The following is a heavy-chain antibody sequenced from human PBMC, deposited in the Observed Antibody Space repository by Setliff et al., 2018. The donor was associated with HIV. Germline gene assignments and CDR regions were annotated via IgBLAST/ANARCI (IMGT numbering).Heavy chain of an antibody. J-gene: IGHJ3*02. V-gene: IGHV4-34*01. CDR2: INHSGST. D-gene: IGHD3-10*01. Sequence: SETLSLTCAVYGGSFSGYYWSWIRQPPGKGLEWIGEINHSGSTIHNPSLKSRVTISVDTSKNQFSLKLSSVTAADTAVYYCARGGDHQGDWGAFDIWGQGTMVTVSS. CDR1: GGSFSGYY. CDR3: ARGGDHQGDWGAFDI.